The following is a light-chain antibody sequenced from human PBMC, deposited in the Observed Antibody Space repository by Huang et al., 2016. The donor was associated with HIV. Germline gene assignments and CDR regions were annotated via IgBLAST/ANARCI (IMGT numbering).Light chain of an antibody. CDR1: QSVSTN. J-gene: IGKJ3*01. CDR2: GAS. CDR3: QQYNSWPPLFT. Sequence: EVLLTQSPATLSVSPGERATLSYRASQSVSTNLDWYQQKPGQAPRLLIYGASTRATGVPARFSGSGSGTEFTLTISSLQSEDSAVYYCQQYNSWPPLFTFGPGTKVDIK. V-gene: IGKV3-15*01.